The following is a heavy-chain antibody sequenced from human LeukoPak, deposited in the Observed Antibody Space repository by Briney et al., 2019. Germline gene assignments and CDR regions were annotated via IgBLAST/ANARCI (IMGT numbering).Heavy chain of an antibody. CDR1: RFTFSNYR. D-gene: IGHD4-17*01. Sequence: GGSLRLSRGASRFTFSNYRMSWVRQAPGKGLEWVANIKEDGSEKDYVDSVKGRFTISRDNSKNTLYLQMNSLRAEDTAVYYCANEIRPNDYWGQGTQVTVSS. J-gene: IGHJ4*02. CDR3: ANEIRPNDY. CDR2: IKEDGSEK. V-gene: IGHV3-7*03.